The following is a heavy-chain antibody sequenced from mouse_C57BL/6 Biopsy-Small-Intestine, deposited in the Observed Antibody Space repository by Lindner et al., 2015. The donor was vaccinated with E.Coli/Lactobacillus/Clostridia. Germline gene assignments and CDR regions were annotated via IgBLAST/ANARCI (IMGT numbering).Heavy chain of an antibody. CDR1: GYTSTSYT. V-gene: IGHV1-4*01. J-gene: IGHJ4*01. CDR2: INPSSGYT. CDR3: ARSGITTVLAHYAMDY. Sequence: VQLQESGAELAKPGASVKMSCKASGYTSTSYTMHWVKQRPGRGLEWIGYINPSSGYTKYNQKFKDKATLTADKSSSTAYMQLSSLTSEDSAVYYCARSGITTVLAHYAMDYWGQGTSVTVSS. D-gene: IGHD1-1*01.